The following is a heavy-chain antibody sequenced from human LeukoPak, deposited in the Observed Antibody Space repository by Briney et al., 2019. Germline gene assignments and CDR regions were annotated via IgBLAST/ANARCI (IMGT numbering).Heavy chain of an antibody. CDR2: IYYSGST. D-gene: IGHD3-22*01. CDR3: ASAYYYDSSGYYSYPDI. J-gene: IGHJ3*02. CDR1: GGSIRSSY. Sequence: SETLSLTCTVSGGSIRSSYCSWIRQPPGKGLEWIGYIYYSGSTNYNPSLKSRVTISVDTSKNQFSLKLSSVTAADTAVYYCASAYYYDSSGYYSYPDIWGQGTMVTVSS. V-gene: IGHV4-59*01.